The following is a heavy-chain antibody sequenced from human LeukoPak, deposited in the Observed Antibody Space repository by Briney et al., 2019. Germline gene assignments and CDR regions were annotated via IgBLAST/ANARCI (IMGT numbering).Heavy chain of an antibody. D-gene: IGHD3-16*01. Sequence: PSETLSLTCTVSGGSISSGSYYWSWIRQPAGKGLEWIGRIYTSGSTNYNPSLKSRVTISVDTSKNQFSLKLSSVTAADTAVYYCARVPGASYDGRGVFDYWGQGTLVTVSS. CDR1: GGSISSGSYY. CDR3: ARVPGASYDGRGVFDY. J-gene: IGHJ4*02. CDR2: IYTSGST. V-gene: IGHV4-61*02.